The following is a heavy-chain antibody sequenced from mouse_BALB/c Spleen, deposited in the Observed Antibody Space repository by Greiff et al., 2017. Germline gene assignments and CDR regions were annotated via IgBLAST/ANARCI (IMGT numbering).Heavy chain of an antibody. CDR3: AREGVDYAMDY. D-gene: IGHD1-1*02. Sequence: EVQLVESGAELVKPGASVKLSCTASGFNIKDTYMHWVKQRPEQGLEWIGRIDPANGNTKYDPKFQGKATITADTSSNTAYLQLSSLTSEDTAVYYCAREGVDYAMDYWGQGTSVTVSS. CDR1: GFNIKDTY. V-gene: IGHV14-3*02. CDR2: IDPANGNT. J-gene: IGHJ4*01.